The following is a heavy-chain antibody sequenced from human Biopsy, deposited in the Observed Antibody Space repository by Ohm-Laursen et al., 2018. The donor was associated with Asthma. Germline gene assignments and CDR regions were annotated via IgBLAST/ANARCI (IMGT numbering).Heavy chain of an antibody. V-gene: IGHV1-18*04. Sequence: SVKVSCNASGYTFRSYGVSWVRQAPGQGLEWMRWISPFTGDTHFGQKFQGRVTMTTDTSTDTAYMELRSLRSDDTAVYYCARHPYNFGSFDYWGQGSLVLVSS. D-gene: IGHD5-24*01. J-gene: IGHJ4*02. CDR3: ARHPYNFGSFDY. CDR1: GYTFRSYG. CDR2: ISPFTGDT.